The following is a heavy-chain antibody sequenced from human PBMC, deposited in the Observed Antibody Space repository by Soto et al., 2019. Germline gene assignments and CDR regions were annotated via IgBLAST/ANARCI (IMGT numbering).Heavy chain of an antibody. Sequence: ASVKVSCKASGYTFTNYALHWVRQAPGQRLEWMGWVNAGNGNTKYSQKFQGRVTITRDTSASTAYMELSSLRSEDTAAYYCARDLPPIDYWGQGTLVTVSS. V-gene: IGHV1-3*01. CDR3: ARDLPPIDY. CDR2: VNAGNGNT. J-gene: IGHJ4*02. CDR1: GYTFTNYA.